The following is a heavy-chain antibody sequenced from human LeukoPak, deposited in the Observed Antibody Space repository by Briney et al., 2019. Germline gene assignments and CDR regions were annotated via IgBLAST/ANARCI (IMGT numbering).Heavy chain of an antibody. J-gene: IGHJ4*02. CDR2: IYYSGST. V-gene: IGHV4-39*01. CDR1: VGSISSSSYY. CDR3: ARQLGYCSSTSCYADKVDY. D-gene: IGHD2-2*01. Sequence: SETLSLTCTVSVGSISSSSYYWRWIRQPPGKGLEWIGSIYYSGSTYYNPSLKSRVTISVDTSKNQFSLKLSSVTAADTAVYYCARQLGYCSSTSCYADKVDYWGQGTLVTVSS.